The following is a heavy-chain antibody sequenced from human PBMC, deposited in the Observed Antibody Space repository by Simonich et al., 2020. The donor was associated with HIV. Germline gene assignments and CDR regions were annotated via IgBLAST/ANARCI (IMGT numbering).Heavy chain of an antibody. J-gene: IGHJ5*02. CDR3: ARVDYDSSSYLGNWFDP. D-gene: IGHD3-22*01. CDR1: GYTLTGLS. CDR2: IPIFGTS. V-gene: IGHV1-69*13. Sequence: QVQLVQSGAEVKKPGASVKVSCKVSGYTLTGLSMHWVRQAPGKGLEWMGVIPIFGTSNYAQKFQGRVTITADESTSTAYMELSSLRSEDTAVYYCARVDYDSSSYLGNWFDPWGQGTLVTVSS.